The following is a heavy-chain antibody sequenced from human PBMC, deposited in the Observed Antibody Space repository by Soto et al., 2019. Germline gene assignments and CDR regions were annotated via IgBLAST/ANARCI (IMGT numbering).Heavy chain of an antibody. CDR1: GGSFSDYY. Sequence: PSETLSLTCAVYGGSFSDYYGYHWSWIRQPPGKGLEWIGEINHSGSTNYNPSLKSRVTISLDTSKNQFSLKLSSVTAADTAVYYCARGRGYSSSSGSWLFDSWGQGTLVTVPS. CDR2: INHSGST. J-gene: IGHJ4*02. CDR3: ARGRGYSSSSGSWLFDS. D-gene: IGHD6-6*01. V-gene: IGHV4-34*01.